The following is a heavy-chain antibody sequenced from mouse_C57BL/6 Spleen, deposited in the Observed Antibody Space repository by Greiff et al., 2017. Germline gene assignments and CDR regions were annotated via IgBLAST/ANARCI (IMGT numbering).Heavy chain of an antibody. V-gene: IGHV1-5*01. J-gene: IGHJ4*01. CDR2: IYPGNSDT. CDR1: GYTFTSYW. Sequence: EVQLQESGTVLARPGASVKMSCKTSGYTFTSYWMHWVKQRPGQGLEWIGAIYPGNSDTSYNQKFKGKAKLTAVTSASTTYMELSSLTNEDSAVYYSTRSETLTVVAPDYWGQGTSVTVSS. CDR3: TRSETLTVVAPDY. D-gene: IGHD1-1*01.